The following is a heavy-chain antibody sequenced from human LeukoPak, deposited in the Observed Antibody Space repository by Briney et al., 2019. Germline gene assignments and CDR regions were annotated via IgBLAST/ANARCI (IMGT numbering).Heavy chain of an antibody. CDR3: ARDPGNKELGPFDY. D-gene: IGHD1-26*01. CDR1: GFTFSSYA. CDR2: ISTDGTRK. Sequence: GRSLRPSCAASGFTFSSYAMHWVRQAPGKGLEWVAAISTDGTRKYYADSVQGRFTFSRNNSHNTLSLQMDSLGVEDTAVYYCARDPGNKELGPFDYWGQGILVTVSS. J-gene: IGHJ4*02. V-gene: IGHV3-30*04.